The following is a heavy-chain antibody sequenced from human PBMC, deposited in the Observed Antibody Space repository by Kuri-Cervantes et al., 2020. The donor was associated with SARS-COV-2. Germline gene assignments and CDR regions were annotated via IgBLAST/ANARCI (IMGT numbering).Heavy chain of an antibody. CDR3: ARDYYDFWSGYYVPYYYYYYGMDV. J-gene: IGHJ6*02. CDR2: ISNDGSNK. D-gene: IGHD3-3*01. CDR1: EFTFSSYG. Sequence: GESLKISCAASEFTFSSYGMHWVRRAPGKGLEWVAVISNDGSNKYYADSVKGRFTISRDNSKNTLYLQMSSLRAEDTAVYYCARDYYDFWSGYYVPYYYYYYGMDVWGQGTTVTVSS. V-gene: IGHV3-30*03.